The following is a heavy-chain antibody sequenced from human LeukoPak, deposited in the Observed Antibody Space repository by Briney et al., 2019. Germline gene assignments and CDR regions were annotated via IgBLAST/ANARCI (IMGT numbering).Heavy chain of an antibody. V-gene: IGHV3-23*01. Sequence: GGSLRLSCAASGFSFSNFAMTWVRQAPGKGLEWVSGISYSGGSTYYADSVKGRFTISRDNSKNTLYLEMSSLRAEDTAAYYCARVRGCSSTSGHRYYGVDVWGQGTTVTASS. D-gene: IGHD2-2*01. CDR2: ISYSGGST. J-gene: IGHJ6*02. CDR1: GFSFSNFA. CDR3: ARVRGCSSTSGHRYYGVDV.